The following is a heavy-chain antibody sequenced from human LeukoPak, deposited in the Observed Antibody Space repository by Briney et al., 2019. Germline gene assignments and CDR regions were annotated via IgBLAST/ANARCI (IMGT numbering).Heavy chain of an antibody. J-gene: IGHJ5*02. Sequence: SETLSLTCTVSVGSISSGSYYWSWIRQPAGKGLEWIGRIYTSGSTNYNPSLKSRVTISVDTSKNQFSLKLSSVTAADTAVYYCAREEVYCSSTSCTPGYNWFDPWGQGTLVTVSS. CDR2: IYTSGST. D-gene: IGHD2-2*01. V-gene: IGHV4-61*02. CDR1: VGSISSGSYY. CDR3: AREEVYCSSTSCTPGYNWFDP.